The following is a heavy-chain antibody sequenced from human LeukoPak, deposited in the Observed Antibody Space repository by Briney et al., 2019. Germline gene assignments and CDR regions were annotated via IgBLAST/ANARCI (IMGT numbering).Heavy chain of an antibody. CDR3: AKSGTYYRYFDY. V-gene: IGHV4-39*07. D-gene: IGHD1-26*01. CDR1: GGSISSSSYY. Sequence: PSETLSLTCTVSGGSISSSSYYWGWIRQPPGKGLEWIGSIYYSGSTYYNPSLKSRVTISVDTSKNQFSLKLSSVTAADTAVYYCAKSGTYYRYFDYWGQGTLVSVSS. CDR2: IYYSGST. J-gene: IGHJ4*02.